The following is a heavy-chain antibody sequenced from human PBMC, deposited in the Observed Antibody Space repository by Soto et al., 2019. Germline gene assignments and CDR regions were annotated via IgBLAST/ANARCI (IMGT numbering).Heavy chain of an antibody. CDR2: ISLSSSSI. D-gene: IGHD1-1*01. CDR1: GFTFSSFS. J-gene: IGHJ4*02. CDR3: ARGGWNELLDQ. Sequence: EVQLVESGGALVQPGGSLRLSCTASGFTFSSFSMNWVRQAPGRGLEWVSYISLSSSSISYAVFLLEQVTTSRDNAKNALYLQMNSLRDDDTAVNYCARGGWNELLDQWGQGSLVTVSS. V-gene: IGHV3-48*02.